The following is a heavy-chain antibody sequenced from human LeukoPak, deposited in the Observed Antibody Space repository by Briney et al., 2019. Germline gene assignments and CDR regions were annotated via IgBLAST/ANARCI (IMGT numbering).Heavy chain of an antibody. CDR3: ARDSSRIKRNSGYDSDAFDI. J-gene: IGHJ3*02. D-gene: IGHD5-12*01. V-gene: IGHV3-7*01. CDR1: GFTFSSYW. Sequence: GGSLRLSCAASGFTFSSYWMSWVRQAPGKGLEWVANIKQDGSEKYYVDSVKGRFTISRDNAKNSLYLQMNSLRAEDTAVYYCARDSSRIKRNSGYDSDAFDIWGQGTMVTVSS. CDR2: IKQDGSEK.